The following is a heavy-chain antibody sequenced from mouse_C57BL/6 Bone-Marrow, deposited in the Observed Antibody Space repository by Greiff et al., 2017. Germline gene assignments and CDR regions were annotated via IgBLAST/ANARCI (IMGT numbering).Heavy chain of an antibody. J-gene: IGHJ3*01. Sequence: VQLQQSGAELVKPGASVKLSCKASGYTFTSYWMHWVKQRPGRGLGWIGRIDPNSGGTKYNEKFKSKATLTVDKPSSTAYMQLSSLTSEDSAVYYCASAWWFAYWGQGTLVTVSA. CDR3: ASAWWFAY. CDR1: GYTFTSYW. CDR2: IDPNSGGT. V-gene: IGHV1-72*01.